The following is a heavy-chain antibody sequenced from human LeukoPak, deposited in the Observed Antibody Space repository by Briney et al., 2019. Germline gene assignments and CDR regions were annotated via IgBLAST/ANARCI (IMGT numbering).Heavy chain of an antibody. CDR3: ARGVYSSSCLDV. Sequence: GGSLRLSCAASGFTFSSYVMHWVRQAPGKGLEWVAIISYDGSNEYYADSVKGRFTISRDNSKNTLYLQMNSLRAADTAVYYCARGVYSSSCLDVWGKGTTVTVSS. CDR2: ISYDGSNE. CDR1: GFTFSSYV. D-gene: IGHD6-6*01. J-gene: IGHJ6*04. V-gene: IGHV3-30*04.